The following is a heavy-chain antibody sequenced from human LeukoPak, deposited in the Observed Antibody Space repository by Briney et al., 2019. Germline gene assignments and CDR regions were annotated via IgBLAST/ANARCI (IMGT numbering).Heavy chain of an antibody. CDR2: INPNSGGT. V-gene: IGHV1-2*02. Sequence: ASLTVSCTASGYTFTGYYMHWVRQAPGQGLEWMGWINPNSGGTNYAQKSQGRVTMTRDTSISTAYMVLSRLRSDDTAVYYCARLRFLEWLLNYYYMDVWGKGTTVTVSS. J-gene: IGHJ6*03. D-gene: IGHD3-3*01. CDR1: GYTFTGYY. CDR3: ARLRFLEWLLNYYYMDV.